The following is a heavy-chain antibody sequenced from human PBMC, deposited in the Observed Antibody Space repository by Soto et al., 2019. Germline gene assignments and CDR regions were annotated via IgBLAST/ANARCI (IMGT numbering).Heavy chain of an antibody. CDR1: GWSFSGYY. CDR2: INDRGSI. CDR3: ARESHDILTGPPWVWYFDL. J-gene: IGHJ2*01. V-gene: IGHV4-34*01. D-gene: IGHD3-9*01. Sequence: QVQLQQWGAGPLRPLETLSLTCGVSGWSFSGYYWAWIRQSPGKGLEWIGAINDRGSINYNPSLKSRVSISVDTSNNHYSLTLRSVTAAGTAVYYCARESHDILTGPPWVWYFDLWGRGTLVTVSS.